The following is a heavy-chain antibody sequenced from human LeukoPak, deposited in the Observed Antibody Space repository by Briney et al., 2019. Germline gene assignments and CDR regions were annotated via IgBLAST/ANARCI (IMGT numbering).Heavy chain of an antibody. Sequence: SETLSLTCTVAGGSISSSSYYWGWIRQPPGKGLEWIGSIYYSGSTYYNPSLKSRVTISVDTSKNQFSLKLSSVTAADTAVYYCARDGPGEYSGSYLFDYWGQGTLVTVSS. J-gene: IGHJ4*02. D-gene: IGHD1-26*01. V-gene: IGHV4-39*07. CDR3: ARDGPGEYSGSYLFDY. CDR2: IYYSGST. CDR1: GGSISSSSYY.